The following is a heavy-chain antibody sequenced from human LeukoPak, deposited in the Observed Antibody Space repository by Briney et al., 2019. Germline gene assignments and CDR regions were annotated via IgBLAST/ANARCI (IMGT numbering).Heavy chain of an antibody. J-gene: IGHJ4*02. CDR2: ISGSGRST. Sequence: GGSLRLSCAASGFTFSSYAMSWVRQAPGKGLEWVSGISGSGRSTYHADSAKGRFTISRDNSKNTVYLQMNSLRAEDTAVYYCAKKTTVMAVAGTILDYWGQGTLVTVSS. CDR3: AKKTTVMAVAGTILDY. V-gene: IGHV3-23*01. D-gene: IGHD4-11*01. CDR1: GFTFSSYA.